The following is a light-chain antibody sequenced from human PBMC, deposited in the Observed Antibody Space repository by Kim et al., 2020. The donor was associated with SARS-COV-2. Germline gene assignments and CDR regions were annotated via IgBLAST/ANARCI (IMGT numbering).Light chain of an antibody. CDR1: SSNIGAGYD. V-gene: IGLV1-40*01. J-gene: IGLJ1*01. Sequence: RVTVSCIGSSSNIGAGYDVHWYQHLPTTAPKLLIYSNGNRPSGVPDRFSGSKSGTSASLAITGLQAEDEADYYCQSYDSSLSGYVFGSGTKVTVL. CDR2: SNG. CDR3: QSYDSSLSGYV.